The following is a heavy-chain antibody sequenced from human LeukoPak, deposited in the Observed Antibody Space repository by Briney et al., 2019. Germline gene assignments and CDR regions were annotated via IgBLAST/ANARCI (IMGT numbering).Heavy chain of an antibody. V-gene: IGHV4-59*01. CDR1: GGSISSYY. Sequence: SETLPLTCTVSGGSISSYYWSWIRQPPGKGLEWIGYIYYSRSTNYNPSLKSRVTISVDTSKNQFSLKLSSVTAADTAVYYCARVAQWLVRGGHYYGMDVWGQGTTVIVSS. D-gene: IGHD6-19*01. J-gene: IGHJ6*02. CDR3: ARVAQWLVRGGHYYGMDV. CDR2: IYYSRST.